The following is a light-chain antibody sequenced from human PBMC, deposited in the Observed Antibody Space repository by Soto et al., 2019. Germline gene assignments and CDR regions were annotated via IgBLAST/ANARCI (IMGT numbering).Light chain of an antibody. CDR3: QSYDSSLNVVV. Sequence: QSVLTQPPSVSGAPGQRVTISCTGTSSNIGAGYDVHWYQQLPGTAPKLLINANINRPSGVPDRVSGSTSGTSASLAITGLQAEDEADYYCQSYDSSLNVVVFGGGTKLTVL. J-gene: IGLJ2*01. V-gene: IGLV1-40*01. CDR1: SSNIGAGYD. CDR2: ANI.